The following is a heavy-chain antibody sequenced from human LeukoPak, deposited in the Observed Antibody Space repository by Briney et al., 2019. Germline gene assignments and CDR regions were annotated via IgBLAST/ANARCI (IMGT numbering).Heavy chain of an antibody. CDR3: ARARQQLVHGGSAFDI. Sequence: GASVKVSCEASGYTFTSYAMNWVRQAPGQGLEWMGWINTNTGNPTYAQGFTGRFVFSLDTSVSTAYQQISSLKAEDTAVYYCARARQQLVHGGSAFDIWGQGTMVTVSS. V-gene: IGHV7-4-1*02. J-gene: IGHJ3*02. CDR1: GYTFTSYA. D-gene: IGHD6-13*01. CDR2: INTNTGNP.